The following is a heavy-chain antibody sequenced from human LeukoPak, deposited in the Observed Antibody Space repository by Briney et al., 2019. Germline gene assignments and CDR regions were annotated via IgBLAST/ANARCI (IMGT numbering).Heavy chain of an antibody. CDR1: GFTFSSYG. V-gene: IGHV3-30*02. Sequence: PGGSLRLFCGASGFTFSSYGMHWVRQAPGKGLEGVAFIRYDGSNKYYADSVKGRFTISRDNYKNTLYLQMNSLRADDTAVYYCAKGAGYCRSTSCSFDYWGQGTLVTVSS. D-gene: IGHD2-2*01. J-gene: IGHJ4*02. CDR2: IRYDGSNK. CDR3: AKGAGYCRSTSCSFDY.